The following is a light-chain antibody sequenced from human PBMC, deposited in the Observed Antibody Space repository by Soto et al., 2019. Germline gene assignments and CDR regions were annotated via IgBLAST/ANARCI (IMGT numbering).Light chain of an antibody. CDR3: ATWDDRLSAAV. J-gene: IGLJ1*01. CDR2: DND. Sequence: QSVLTQPPSVSAAPGQKVTISCSGSSSNIGKSHVSWYQHLPGTAPKLLLYDNDNRTSGIPDRFSGSKSGTAATLDITGLQTGDEAAYYCATWDDRLSAAVFGPGTTLPVL. V-gene: IGLV1-51*01. CDR1: SSNIGKSH.